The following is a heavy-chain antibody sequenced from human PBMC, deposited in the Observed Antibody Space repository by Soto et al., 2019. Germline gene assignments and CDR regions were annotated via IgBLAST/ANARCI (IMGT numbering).Heavy chain of an antibody. CDR3: AKDIGPFDFWSVSWAGPPLRDYYYGMDV. D-gene: IGHD3-3*01. CDR1: GFTFDDYT. J-gene: IGHJ6*02. Sequence: GGSLRLSCAASGFTFDDYTMHWVRQAPGKGLEWVSLISWDGGSTYYADSVKGRFTISRDNSKNSLYLQMNSLRTEDTALYYCAKDIGPFDFWSVSWAGPPLRDYYYGMDVWGQGTTVTVSS. CDR2: ISWDGGST. V-gene: IGHV3-43*01.